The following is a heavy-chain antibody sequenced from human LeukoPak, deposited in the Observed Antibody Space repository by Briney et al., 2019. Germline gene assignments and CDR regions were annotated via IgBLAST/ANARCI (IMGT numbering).Heavy chain of an antibody. CDR3: ARASGSHYVVFFFDY. CDR2: VYYSGST. V-gene: IGHV4-59*01. Sequence: SETLSLTCTVSGGSMSTYYWSWIRQPPGKGLEWIGYVYYSGSTTYNPSLKSRVTISVDTSKNQFSLKLTSVTAADTAVYYCARASGSHYVVFFFDYWGQGTQVTVSS. J-gene: IGHJ4*02. CDR1: GGSMSTYY. D-gene: IGHD1-26*01.